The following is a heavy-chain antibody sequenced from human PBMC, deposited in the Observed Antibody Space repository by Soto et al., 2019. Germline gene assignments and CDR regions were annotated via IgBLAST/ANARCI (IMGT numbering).Heavy chain of an antibody. V-gene: IGHV3-7*04. Sequence: EVQLVESGGGLVQPGESLRLSCAASGFTFSNYWMSWVRQAPGKGLEWVDNIKPDGSEKYYVASGKGRFTISRDNAKNSLYLQMNSLKAEDTAVYYWARGGRDRYWGQGTLVTVSS. CDR2: IKPDGSEK. CDR1: GFTFSNYW. CDR3: ARGGRDRY. J-gene: IGHJ4*02. D-gene: IGHD3-16*01.